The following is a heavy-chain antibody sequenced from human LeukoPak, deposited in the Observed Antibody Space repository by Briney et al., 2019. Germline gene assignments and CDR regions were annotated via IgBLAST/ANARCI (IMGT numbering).Heavy chain of an antibody. D-gene: IGHD3-22*01. V-gene: IGHV3-23*01. CDR1: GFTFSSYA. CDR3: AKAIRGVITKYFQH. CDR2: ISGSGGST. Sequence: GGSLRLSCAASGFTFSSYAMSWVRQAPGKGLEWVSAISGSGGSTYYADSVKGRFTISRDSSKNTLYLQMNSLRAEDTAVYYCAKAIRGVITKYFQHWGQGTLVTVSS. J-gene: IGHJ1*01.